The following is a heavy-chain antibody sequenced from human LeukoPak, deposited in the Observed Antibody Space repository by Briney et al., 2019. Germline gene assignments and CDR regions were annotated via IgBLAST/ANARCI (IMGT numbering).Heavy chain of an antibody. Sequence: PSETLSLTCAVYGGSFSGYYWSWIRQPPGKGLEWIGEINHSGSTNYNPSLKSRVTISVDTSKNQFSLQLNSVTPEDTAVYYCARDRTTRGYFDYWGQGTLVTVSS. CDR1: GGSFSGYY. V-gene: IGHV4-34*01. CDR3: ARDRTTRGYFDY. D-gene: IGHD1-14*01. J-gene: IGHJ4*02. CDR2: INHSGST.